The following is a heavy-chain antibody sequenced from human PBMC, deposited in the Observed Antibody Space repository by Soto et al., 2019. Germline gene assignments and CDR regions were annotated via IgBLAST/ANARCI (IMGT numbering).Heavy chain of an antibody. J-gene: IGHJ5*02. CDR2: MNPNSGNT. D-gene: IGHD3-3*01. V-gene: IGHV1-8*01. Sequence: ASVKVSCKASGYTFTSYDINWVRQATGQGLEWMGWMNPNSGNTGYAQKFQGRVTMTRNTSISTAYMELSSLRSEDTAVYYCAREYYDFWSGYYNWFDPWGQGTLVTGSS. CDR1: GYTFTSYD. CDR3: AREYYDFWSGYYNWFDP.